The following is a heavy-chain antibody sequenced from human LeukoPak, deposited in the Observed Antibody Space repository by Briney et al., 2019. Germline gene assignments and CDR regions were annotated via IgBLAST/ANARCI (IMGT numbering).Heavy chain of an antibody. CDR3: ARHPNAYYYDSSGGNWFDP. CDR2: IYYSGST. CDR1: GGSISSYY. V-gene: IGHV4-59*08. D-gene: IGHD3-22*01. J-gene: IGHJ5*02. Sequence: PSETLSLTCTVSGGSISSYYWSWIRQPPGKGLEWIGYIYYSGSTHYNPSLKSRVTISVDTSKNQFSLKLSSVTAADTAVYYCARHPNAYYYDSSGGNWFDPWGQGTLVTVSS.